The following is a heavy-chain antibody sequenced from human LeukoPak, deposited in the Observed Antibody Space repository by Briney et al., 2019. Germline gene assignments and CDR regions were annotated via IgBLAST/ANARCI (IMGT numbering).Heavy chain of an antibody. CDR3: AKDWENYYYSLGSPYYMDV. Sequence: GGSLRLSCAASGFTFSSYGMHWVRQAPGKGLEWVAFIHYDGSNKYYADSVKGRFTISRDNSKNTLLLQMNSLRAEDTAVYYCAKDWENYYYSLGSPYYMDVWGKGTTVTVSS. V-gene: IGHV3-30*02. CDR1: GFTFSSYG. J-gene: IGHJ6*03. CDR2: IHYDGSNK. D-gene: IGHD3-10*01.